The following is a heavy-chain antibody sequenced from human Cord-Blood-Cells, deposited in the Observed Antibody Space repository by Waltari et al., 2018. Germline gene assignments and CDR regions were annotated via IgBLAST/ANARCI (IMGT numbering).Heavy chain of an antibody. CDR1: GGSFSGYY. CDR2: INHSGST. CDR3: ARGSPYCSSTSCFDY. V-gene: IGHV4-34*01. J-gene: IGHJ4*02. Sequence: QVQLQQWGAGLLKPSETLSLTCAVYGGSFSGYYWSWIRQPPGKGLEWIGEINHSGSTNYNPSLKSRVTISVDTSKNQFSLKLSSVTAADTAVYYCARGSPYCSSTSCFDYWGQGTLVTVSS. D-gene: IGHD2-2*01.